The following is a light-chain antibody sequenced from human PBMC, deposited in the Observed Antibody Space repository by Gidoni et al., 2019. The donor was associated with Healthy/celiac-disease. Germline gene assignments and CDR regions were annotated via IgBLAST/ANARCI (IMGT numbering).Light chain of an antibody. V-gene: IGKV1-NL1*01. CDR1: QGISNS. CDR3: QQYYSTSWT. J-gene: IGKJ1*01. Sequence: DIQMTKSPSSLSASVGDRVTITCRASQGISNSLAWYQQKPGKAPKLLLYAASRLESGVPSRFSGSGSGTDYTLTISSLQPEDFATYYYQQYYSTSWTFGQGTKVEIK. CDR2: AAS.